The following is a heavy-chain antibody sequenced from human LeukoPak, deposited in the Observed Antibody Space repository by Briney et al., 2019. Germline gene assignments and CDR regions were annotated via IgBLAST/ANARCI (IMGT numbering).Heavy chain of an antibody. CDR2: IYSGGST. CDR1: GFTFSSYW. CDR3: ARAEKKYYYYGMDV. J-gene: IGHJ6*02. Sequence: GGSLRLSCAASGFTFSSYWMSWVRQAPGKGLEWVSVIYSGGSTYYADSVKGRFTISRDNSKNTLYLQMNSLRAEDTAVYYCARAEKKYYYYGMDVWGQGTTVTVSS. V-gene: IGHV3-53*01.